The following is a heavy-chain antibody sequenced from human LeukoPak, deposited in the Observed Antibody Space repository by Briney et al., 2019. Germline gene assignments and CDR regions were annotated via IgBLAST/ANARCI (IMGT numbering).Heavy chain of an antibody. D-gene: IGHD4-17*01. CDR2: ISGSGGST. V-gene: IGHV3-23*01. J-gene: IGHJ4*02. CDR1: GFTFSSYA. CDR3: AKGGTYGDSPLYFAY. Sequence: PGGSLRLSCAASGFTFSSYAMSWVRQAPGKGLEWVSAISGSGGSTYYADSVKGRFTISRDNSKNTLYLQMNSLRAEDTAVYYCAKGGTYGDSPLYFAYWGQGTLVTVSS.